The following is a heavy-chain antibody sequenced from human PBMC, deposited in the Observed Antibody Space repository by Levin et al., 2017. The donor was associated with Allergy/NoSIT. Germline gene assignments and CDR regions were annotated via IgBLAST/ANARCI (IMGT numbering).Heavy chain of an antibody. J-gene: IGHJ4*02. CDR1: GFTFSNAW. V-gene: IGHV3-15*01. D-gene: IGHD3-10*01. CDR2: IKSKTDGGTT. Sequence: PGGSLRLSCAASGFTFSNAWMSWVRQAPGKGLEWVGRIKSKTDGGTTDYAAPVKGRFTISRDDSKNTLYLQMNSLKTEDTAVYYCTTKGFDAMVQGVAHYFDYWGQGTLVTVSS. CDR3: TTKGFDAMVQGVAHYFDY.